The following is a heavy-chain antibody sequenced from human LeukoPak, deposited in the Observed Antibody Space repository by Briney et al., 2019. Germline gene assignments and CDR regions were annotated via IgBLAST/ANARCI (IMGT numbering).Heavy chain of an antibody. CDR1: GGTFSSYA. Sequence: SVKVSCKASGGTFSSYAISWVRQAPGQGLEWMGGIIPIFGTANYAQKFQGRVTITADKSTSTAYMELRSLRSNDTAVYYCARSSGIAVAGYWGQGTLVTVSS. V-gene: IGHV1-69*06. J-gene: IGHJ4*02. CDR2: IIPIFGTA. D-gene: IGHD6-19*01. CDR3: ARSSGIAVAGY.